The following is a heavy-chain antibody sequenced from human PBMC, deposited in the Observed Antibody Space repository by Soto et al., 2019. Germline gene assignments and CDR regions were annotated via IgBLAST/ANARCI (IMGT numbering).Heavy chain of an antibody. Sequence: QVQLQESGPGLVKPSQTLSLTCTVSGGSISSGDYYWSWIRQPPGKGLEWIGYIYYSGSTYYNPSLKSRVTISVDTSKNQFSLKLSSVTAADTAVYYCARVYYDSSGYYYGQVGGAFDIWGQGTMVTVSS. J-gene: IGHJ3*02. CDR1: GGSISSGDYY. V-gene: IGHV4-30-4*01. D-gene: IGHD3-22*01. CDR2: IYYSGST. CDR3: ARVYYDSSGYYYGQVGGAFDI.